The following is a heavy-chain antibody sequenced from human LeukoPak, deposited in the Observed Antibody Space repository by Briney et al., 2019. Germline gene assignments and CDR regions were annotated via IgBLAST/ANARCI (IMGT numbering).Heavy chain of an antibody. Sequence: TGGSLRLSCAASGFTFSDYWMHWVRQAPGKGLVWISHINNDGSNATYADSVKGRLTVSRDNAESTVNLQLNSLRVEDTAVYYCVRGADWSGSMTPSVDVWGKGTTVTVSS. V-gene: IGHV3-74*01. J-gene: IGHJ6*04. D-gene: IGHD3-3*01. CDR1: GFTFSDYW. CDR3: VRGADWSGSMTPSVDV. CDR2: INNDGSNA.